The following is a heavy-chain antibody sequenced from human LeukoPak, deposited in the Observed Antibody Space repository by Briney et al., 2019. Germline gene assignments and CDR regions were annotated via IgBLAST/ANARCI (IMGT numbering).Heavy chain of an antibody. D-gene: IGHD1-1*01. CDR2: IYYTGNT. Sequence: VKPSETLSLTCTVSGDSISNYYWNWIRQPPGKGLEWIGYIYYTGNTNYNPSLKSRVTISVDTSKNQFSLKLSSVTAADTAVYYCARDRLQLQSWGQGTLVTVSS. J-gene: IGHJ5*02. V-gene: IGHV4-59*01. CDR3: ARDRLQLQS. CDR1: GDSISNYY.